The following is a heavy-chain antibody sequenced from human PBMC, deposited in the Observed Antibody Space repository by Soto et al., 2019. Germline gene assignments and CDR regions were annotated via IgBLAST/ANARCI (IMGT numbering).Heavy chain of an antibody. CDR1: GYSFTSYW. D-gene: IGHD3-3*01. V-gene: IGHV5-51*01. J-gene: IGHJ6*02. Sequence: GESLKISCKGSGYSFTSYWIGWVRQMPGKGLEWMGIIYPGDSDTRYSPSFQGQVTISADKSTSTAYLQWSSLKASDTAMYYCARIGTRIFGVVLGMDVWGQXTTVTVSS. CDR3: ARIGTRIFGVVLGMDV. CDR2: IYPGDSDT.